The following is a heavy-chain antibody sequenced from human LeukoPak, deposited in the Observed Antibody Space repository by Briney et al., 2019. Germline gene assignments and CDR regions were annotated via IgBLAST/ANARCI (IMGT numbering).Heavy chain of an antibody. D-gene: IGHD3-16*01. CDR2: IIASSGVT. V-gene: IGHV1-2*02. J-gene: IGHJ3*02. CDR1: GYTFTGYY. CDR3: ARGGRLGELSLGQNAFDI. Sequence: ASVKVSCKASGYTFTGYYIHWVRQAPGQGLDWMGWIIASSGVTIYAQKFQGRVTVTRDTSISTAFMELSRLRSDDTAMYYCARGGRLGELSLGQNAFDIWGQGTMVTVSS.